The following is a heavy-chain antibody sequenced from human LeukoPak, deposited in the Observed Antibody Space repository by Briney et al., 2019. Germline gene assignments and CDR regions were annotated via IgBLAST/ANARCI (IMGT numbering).Heavy chain of an antibody. CDR3: AREHNDYGDSIDY. Sequence: PGGSLRLSCAASGFTFSSYAMSWVRQAPGKGLEWVSAISGSGGSTYYADSVKGRFTIFRDNSKNTLYLQMNSLRAEDTAVYYCAREHNDYGDSIDYWGQGTLVTVSS. J-gene: IGHJ4*02. V-gene: IGHV3-23*01. D-gene: IGHD4-17*01. CDR2: ISGSGGST. CDR1: GFTFSSYA.